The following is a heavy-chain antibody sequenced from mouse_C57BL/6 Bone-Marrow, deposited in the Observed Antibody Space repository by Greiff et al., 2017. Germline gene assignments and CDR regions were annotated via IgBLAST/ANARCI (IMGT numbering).Heavy chain of an antibody. V-gene: IGHV1-80*01. Sequence: VQLQQSGAELVKPGASVKISCKASGYAFSSYWMNWVKQRPGTGLEWIGQIYPGDGDTNSNGKFQGKATLTADKSSSTAYMQLSSLTSEDSAVYFCARGRIPWFAYWGQGTLVTVSA. J-gene: IGHJ3*01. CDR2: IYPGDGDT. CDR1: GYAFSSYW. CDR3: ARGRIPWFAY.